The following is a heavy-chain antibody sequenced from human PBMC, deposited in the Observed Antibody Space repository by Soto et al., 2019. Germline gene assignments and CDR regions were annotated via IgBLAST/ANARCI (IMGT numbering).Heavy chain of an antibody. V-gene: IGHV1-69*12. Sequence: QVQLVQSGAEVKKPGSSVKVSCKASGGTFSSYAISWVRQAPGQGLEWMGGIIPIFGTANYAQKFQGRVTMXAXEXXRTAYMELSSLRSEDTAVYYCGRGVVVAATGWFDPWGQGTLVTVSS. CDR2: IIPIFGTA. J-gene: IGHJ5*02. CDR3: GRGVVVAATGWFDP. D-gene: IGHD2-15*01. CDR1: GGTFSSYA.